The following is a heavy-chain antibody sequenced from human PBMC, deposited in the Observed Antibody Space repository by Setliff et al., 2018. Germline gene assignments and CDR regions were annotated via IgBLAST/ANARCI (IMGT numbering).Heavy chain of an antibody. J-gene: IGHJ6*03. CDR3: AREGVDTRSSTDYRYYMDV. Sequence: SVKVSCKASGYTFTGYYIHWVRQAPGQGLEWTGGIIPMFGTTNYAQRFRGRVTITADESTTTAYLELSSLTSDDTAVYYCAREGVDTRSSTDYRYYMDVWGKGTTVTVSS. V-gene: IGHV1-69*13. D-gene: IGHD5-18*01. CDR1: GYTFTGYY. CDR2: IIPMFGTT.